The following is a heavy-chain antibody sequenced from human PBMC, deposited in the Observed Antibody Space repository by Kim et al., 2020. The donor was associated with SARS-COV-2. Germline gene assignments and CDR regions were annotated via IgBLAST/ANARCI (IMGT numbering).Heavy chain of an antibody. Sequence: GGSLRLSCVASGFSFSDHWMTWVRQAPGKGLEWVANIKYDGSQNYYLDSVKGRFTVSRDNAKNSLILQMNSLRVEDTSVYYCARGVAADLWGQGTLDTVS. V-gene: IGHV3-7*01. CDR3: ARGVAADL. CDR1: GFSFSDHW. D-gene: IGHD6-13*01. CDR2: IKYDGSQN. J-gene: IGHJ4*02.